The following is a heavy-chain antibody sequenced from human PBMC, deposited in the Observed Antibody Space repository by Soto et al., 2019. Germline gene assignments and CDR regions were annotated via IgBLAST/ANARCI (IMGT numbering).Heavy chain of an antibody. CDR2: IGRDAINT. J-gene: IGHJ4*02. Sequence: EVQLVESGGVVVQPGGSLRLSCAASGFTFDDFSMHWVRQAPGKGLEWVSLIGRDAINTYYADFVKGRFTISRANIKNFLYLQMNGLTNEDTAFYYCAKETPDTPWTSFDAWGPGTLVTVSS. CDR3: AKETPDTPWTSFDA. D-gene: IGHD1-1*01. V-gene: IGHV3-43*01. CDR1: GFTFDDFS.